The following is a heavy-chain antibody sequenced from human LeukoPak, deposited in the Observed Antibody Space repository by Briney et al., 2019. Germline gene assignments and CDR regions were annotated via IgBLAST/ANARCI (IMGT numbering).Heavy chain of an antibody. Sequence: TSETLSLTCAVYGGSFSGYYWSWIRQPPGKGLEWIGEINHSGSTNYNPSLKSRVTISVDTSKNQFSLKLSSVTAADTAVYYCARGVPAAMSWGQGTLVTVSS. V-gene: IGHV4-34*01. CDR2: INHSGST. J-gene: IGHJ4*02. CDR3: ARGVPAAMS. D-gene: IGHD2-2*01. CDR1: GGSFSGYY.